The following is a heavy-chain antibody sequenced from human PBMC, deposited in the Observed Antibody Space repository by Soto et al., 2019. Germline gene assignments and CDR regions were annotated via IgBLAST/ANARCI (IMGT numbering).Heavy chain of an antibody. V-gene: IGHV3-15*01. CDR2: IKSKTDGGTT. D-gene: IGHD1-20*01. J-gene: IGHJ4*02. CDR1: GFTFSNAW. CDR3: SATRRYPFGY. Sequence: EVQLVESGGGLVKPGGSLRLSCAASGFTFSNAWMSWVRQAPGKGLEWVGRIKSKTDGGTTDYAAPVKGRFTISRDDSKNALYLQMNSLKAEYAAVYYCSATRRYPFGYWGQGTLVTVSS.